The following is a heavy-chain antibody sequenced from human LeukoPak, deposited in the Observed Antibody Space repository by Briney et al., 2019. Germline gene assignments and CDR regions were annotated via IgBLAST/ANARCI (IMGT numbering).Heavy chain of an antibody. Sequence: SETLSLTCTVSGGSISSYYWSWIRQPPGKGLEWIGYIYYSGSTNYNPSLKSRVTISVDTSKNQISLKLSSVTAADTAVYYCARATYDILTGYNYYFDYWGQGTLVTVSS. D-gene: IGHD3-9*01. CDR2: IYYSGST. V-gene: IGHV4-59*01. CDR1: GGSISSYY. CDR3: ARATYDILTGYNYYFDY. J-gene: IGHJ4*02.